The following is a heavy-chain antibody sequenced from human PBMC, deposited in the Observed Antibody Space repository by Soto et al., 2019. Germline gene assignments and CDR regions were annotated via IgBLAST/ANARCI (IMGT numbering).Heavy chain of an antibody. CDR1: GYTFTSHD. J-gene: IGHJ4*02. D-gene: IGHD4-17*01. CDR3: ASDKTTM. Sequence: QVQLVQSGAEVKKPGASVTVSCKASGYTFTSHDINWMRHATGQGLEWMGWLNPNSGHTNYAQKFQGRVKMTRDTSISTTHMELTNLTSEATGIYDCASDKTTMWGRGTLVTVSS. V-gene: IGHV1-8*01. CDR2: LNPNSGHT.